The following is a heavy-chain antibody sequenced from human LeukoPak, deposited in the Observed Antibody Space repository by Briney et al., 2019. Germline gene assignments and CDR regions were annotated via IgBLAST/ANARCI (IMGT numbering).Heavy chain of an antibody. Sequence: ASVKVSCKASGYTFTTYGISWVRQAPGQGLEWMGGIIPIFGTANYAQKFQGRVTITADESTSTAYMELSSLRSEDTAVYYCARESSSGWYGDWFDPWGQGTLVTVSS. CDR2: IIPIFGTA. J-gene: IGHJ5*02. V-gene: IGHV1-69*13. CDR3: ARESSSGWYGDWFDP. D-gene: IGHD6-19*01. CDR1: GYTFTTYG.